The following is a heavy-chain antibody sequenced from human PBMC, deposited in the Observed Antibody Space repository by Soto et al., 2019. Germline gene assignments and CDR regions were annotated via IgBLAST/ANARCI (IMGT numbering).Heavy chain of an antibody. D-gene: IGHD3-22*01. V-gene: IGHV4-31*03. CDR2: IYYSGST. Sequence: SETLSLTCTVSGGSISSGGYYWSWIRQHPGKGLEWIGYIYYSGSTYYNPSLKSRVTISVGTSKNQFSLKLSSVTAADTAVYYCARGDDSSGYYPYYWGQGTLVTVSS. J-gene: IGHJ4*02. CDR3: ARGDDSSGYYPYY. CDR1: GGSISSGGYY.